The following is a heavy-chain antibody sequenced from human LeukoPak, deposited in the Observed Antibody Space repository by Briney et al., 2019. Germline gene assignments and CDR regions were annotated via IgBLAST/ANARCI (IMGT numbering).Heavy chain of an antibody. Sequence: ASVKVSCKASGYTFTGYYMHWVRQAPGKGLEWMGGFDPEDGETIYAQKFQGRVTMTEDTSTDTAYMELSSLRSEDTAVYYCATASHCGGDCYSPDFDYWGQGTLVTVSS. CDR1: GYTFTGYY. J-gene: IGHJ4*02. V-gene: IGHV1-24*01. CDR2: FDPEDGET. CDR3: ATASHCGGDCYSPDFDY. D-gene: IGHD2-21*02.